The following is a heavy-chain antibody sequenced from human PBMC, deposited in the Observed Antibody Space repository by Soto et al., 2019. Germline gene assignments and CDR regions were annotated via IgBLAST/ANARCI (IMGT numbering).Heavy chain of an antibody. J-gene: IGHJ5*02. CDR3: VRNYYDRSVHSQGDWFDP. CDR1: GFTFSTYA. D-gene: IGHD3-22*01. V-gene: IGHV3-30-3*01. CDR2: LSYDGSNR. Sequence: QVQLVESGGGVVQPGGSLRLSCAASGFTFSTYAMHWVRQAPAKGLEWVAVLSYDGSNRYYADSVKGRFTISRDNSKNTMFLQMNSLRAEVTAVYYCVRNYYDRSVHSQGDWFDPWGQGTLVTVSS.